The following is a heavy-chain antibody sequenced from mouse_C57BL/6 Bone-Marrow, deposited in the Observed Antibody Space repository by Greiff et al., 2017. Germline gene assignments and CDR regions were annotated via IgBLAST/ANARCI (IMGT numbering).Heavy chain of an antibody. CDR3: TGGNPAW. V-gene: IGHV6-3*01. Sequence: DVHLVESGGGLVQPGGSMKLSCVASGFTFSNYWMNWVRQSPEKGLEWVAQIRLKSDNYGTHYAESVKGRFTISRDDSKSSVYLQMNNLRAEGTGIYYCTGGNPAWWGQGTLVTVSA. CDR1: GFTFSNYW. CDR2: IRLKSDNYGT. D-gene: IGHD2-1*01. J-gene: IGHJ3*02.